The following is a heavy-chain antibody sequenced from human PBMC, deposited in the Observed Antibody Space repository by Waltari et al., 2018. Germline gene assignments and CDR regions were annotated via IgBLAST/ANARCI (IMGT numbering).Heavy chain of an antibody. CDR2: IIPIFGTA. Sequence: QVQLVQSGAEVKKPGSSVKVSCKASGGTFSSYAISWVRQAPGQGLEWMGRIIPIFGTANYAQKFQGRVTITADESTSTAYMELSSLRSEDTAVYYCASARYDSGYVFYYGMDVWGQGTTVTVSS. J-gene: IGHJ6*02. D-gene: IGHD5-12*01. CDR3: ASARYDSGYVFYYGMDV. V-gene: IGHV1-69*15. CDR1: GGTFSSYA.